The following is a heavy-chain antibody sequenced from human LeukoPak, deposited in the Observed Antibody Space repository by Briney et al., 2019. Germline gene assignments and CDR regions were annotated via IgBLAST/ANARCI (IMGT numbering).Heavy chain of an antibody. CDR2: ISDSGGKT. D-gene: IGHD3-3*01. V-gene: IGHV3-23*01. J-gene: IGHJ4*02. CDR3: ATDDFWKGYYTNLDY. Sequence: SGGSLRLSCAASGFAFSSYGMSWVRQAPGKGLEWVSDISDSGGKTYYADSVKGRFTISRDNSKNTLYLQMNSLRAEDTAVYYCATDDFWKGYYTNLDYWGQGTLVTVSS. CDR1: GFAFSSYG.